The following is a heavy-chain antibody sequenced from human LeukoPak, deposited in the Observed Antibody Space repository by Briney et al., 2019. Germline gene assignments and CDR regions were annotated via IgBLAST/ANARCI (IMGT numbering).Heavy chain of an antibody. CDR3: AKDPGSYGRGY. CDR2: ISYDGSNK. CDR1: GFTFSSYG. Sequence: GGSLRLSCAASGFTFSSYGMHWVRQAPGKGLEWVAVISYDGSNKYYADSVKGRFTISRDNSKNTLYLQMNSLRAEDTAVYYRAKDPGSYGRGYWGQGTLVTVSS. J-gene: IGHJ4*02. D-gene: IGHD5-18*01. V-gene: IGHV3-30*18.